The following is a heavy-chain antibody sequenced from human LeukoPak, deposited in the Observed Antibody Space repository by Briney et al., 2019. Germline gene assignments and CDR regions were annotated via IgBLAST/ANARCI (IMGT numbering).Heavy chain of an antibody. D-gene: IGHD4-23*01. J-gene: IGHJ4*02. V-gene: IGHV4-59*01. Sequence: SETLSLTCTVSGGSISSYYWSWIRQPPGKGLEWIGYIYYSGSTNYNPSLKSRVTISVDTSKNQFSLKLSSVTAADTAVYYYARVYGGNPDYWGQGTLVTVSS. CDR1: GGSISSYY. CDR3: ARVYGGNPDY. CDR2: IYYSGST.